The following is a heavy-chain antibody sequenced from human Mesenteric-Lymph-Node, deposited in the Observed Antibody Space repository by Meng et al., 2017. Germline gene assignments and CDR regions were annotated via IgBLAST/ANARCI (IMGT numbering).Heavy chain of an antibody. D-gene: IGHD2-2*01. CDR3: ARLSSSTSCYGY. CDR1: GYTFTYYG. CDR2: IYPGDSDT. Sequence: KVSCKASGYTFTYYGLSWVRQAPGKGLEWMGIIYPGDSDTRYSPSFQGQVTISADKSISTAYLQWSSLKASDTAMYYCARLSSSTSCYGYWGQGTLVTVSS. J-gene: IGHJ4*02. V-gene: IGHV5-51*01.